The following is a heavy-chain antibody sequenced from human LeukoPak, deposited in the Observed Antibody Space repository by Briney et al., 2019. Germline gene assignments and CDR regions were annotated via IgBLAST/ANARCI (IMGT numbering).Heavy chain of an antibody. CDR2: MNPNTGGT. CDR1: GYTFTSYY. J-gene: IGHJ5*02. Sequence: ASVKVSCKASGYTFTSYYMHWVRQAPGQGLEWVGWMNPNTGGTDYAQKYQGRVTMTSDTSISTAYMELSRLESADTAIYYCARDVFAAFSTHHKFDPWGQGTLVTVSS. CDR3: ARDVFAAFSTHHKFDP. D-gene: IGHD3-10*02. V-gene: IGHV1-2*02.